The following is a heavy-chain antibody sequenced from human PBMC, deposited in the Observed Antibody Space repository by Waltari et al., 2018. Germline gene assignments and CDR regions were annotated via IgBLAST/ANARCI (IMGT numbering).Heavy chain of an antibody. Sequence: QVQLVQSGAEVKKPGASVKVSCKASGYTFTSYDINWVRQATGQGLEWMEWMNPNRVNTVYAQKFQGRVTITRNTSISTAYMELSSLRSEDTAVYYCARIKRKLASFDYWGQGTLVTVSS. CDR3: ARIKRKLASFDY. D-gene: IGHD6-13*01. CDR1: GYTFTSYD. CDR2: MNPNRVNT. J-gene: IGHJ4*02. V-gene: IGHV1-8*03.